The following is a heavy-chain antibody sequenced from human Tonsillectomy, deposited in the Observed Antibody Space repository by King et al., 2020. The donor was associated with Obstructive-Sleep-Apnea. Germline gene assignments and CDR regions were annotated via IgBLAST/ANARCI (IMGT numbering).Heavy chain of an antibody. D-gene: IGHD4-23*01. CDR1: GFTFSTYS. CDR2: ISSRSNYI. Sequence: VQLVESGGGLVKPGGSLRLSCADSGFTFSTYSMNWVRQAPGKGLEWVSTISSRSNYIYYADSVKGRFTISRDNAKNSLYLQMNSLSAEDTAVYYCARDGDYGGNPLDYWGQGTLVTVAA. V-gene: IGHV3-21*01. CDR3: ARDGDYGGNPLDY. J-gene: IGHJ4*02.